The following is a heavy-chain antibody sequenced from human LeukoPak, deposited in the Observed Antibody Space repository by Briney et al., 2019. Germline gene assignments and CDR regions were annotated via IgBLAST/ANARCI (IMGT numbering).Heavy chain of an antibody. Sequence: GSLRLSCAAPGFTFSSYEMFWVRQAPGKGPEWVSYISSSGSTIYYADSVKGRFTISRDNAKNSLYLQMNSLRAEDTAVYYCARSGGGFWFDPWGQGALVTVSS. CDR3: ARSGGGFWFDP. CDR1: GFTFSSYE. D-gene: IGHD3-16*01. J-gene: IGHJ5*02. V-gene: IGHV3-48*03. CDR2: ISSSGSTI.